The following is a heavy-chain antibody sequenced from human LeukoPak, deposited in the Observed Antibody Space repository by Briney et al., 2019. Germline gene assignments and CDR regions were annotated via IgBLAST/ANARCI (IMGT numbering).Heavy chain of an antibody. CDR3: ARARSVVRLDWFDP. V-gene: IGHV4-59*01. Sequence: PSETLSLTCTVSGGSISSYYWSWIRQPPGKGLEWIGYIYYSGSTNCNPSLKSRVTISVDTSKNQFSLKLSSVTAADTAVYYCARARSVVRLDWFDPWGQGTLVTVSS. J-gene: IGHJ5*02. D-gene: IGHD2-2*01. CDR1: GGSISSYY. CDR2: IYYSGST.